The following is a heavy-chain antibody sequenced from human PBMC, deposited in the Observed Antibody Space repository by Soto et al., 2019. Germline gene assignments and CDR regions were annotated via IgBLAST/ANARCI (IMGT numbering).Heavy chain of an antibody. CDR1: GGSIRSYY. CDR2: IHFSGST. D-gene: IGHD3-3*01. J-gene: IGHJ5*02. V-gene: IGHV4-59*01. Sequence: PSETLSLTCAVSGGSIRSYYWTWIRQPPGKGLEWIGDIHFSGSTNYNPSLKSRVTISVDTSENQFSLKLSSVTAADTAVYYCARLKYGHRVGVAPWARGTPVPVSS. CDR3: ARLKYGHRVGVAP.